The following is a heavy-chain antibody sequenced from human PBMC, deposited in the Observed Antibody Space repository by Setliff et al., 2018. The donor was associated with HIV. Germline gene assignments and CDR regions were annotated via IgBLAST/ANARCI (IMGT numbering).Heavy chain of an antibody. CDR2: INAGNGNT. CDR1: GYTFTSYA. CDR3: ARGVSSVSCRSTSCYYYYGMDV. Sequence: ASVKVSCKASGYTFTSYAMHWVRQAPGQRLEWMGWINAGNGNTKCSQKFQGRVTITRDTSASTAYMELSSLRSEDTAVYYCARGVSSVSCRSTSCYYYYGMDVWGQGTTVTVSS. J-gene: IGHJ6*02. D-gene: IGHD2-2*01. V-gene: IGHV1-3*01.